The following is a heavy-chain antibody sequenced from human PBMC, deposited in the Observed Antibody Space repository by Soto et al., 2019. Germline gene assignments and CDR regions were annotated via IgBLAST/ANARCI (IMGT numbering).Heavy chain of an antibody. V-gene: IGHV3-53*01. CDR3: ARSGYSFAWGY. J-gene: IGHJ4*02. CDR1: GLLVNRAY. CDR2: INSDGTT. Sequence: VQLVESGGGLITPGGSLRLSCAASGLLVNRAYVTWVRQAPGKGLEWLSMINSDGTTIYAESVKRRFTISGDNSKNRLDLQMNSLRAEDTAMYYCARSGYSFAWGYWGQGTLVIVTS. D-gene: IGHD5-18*01.